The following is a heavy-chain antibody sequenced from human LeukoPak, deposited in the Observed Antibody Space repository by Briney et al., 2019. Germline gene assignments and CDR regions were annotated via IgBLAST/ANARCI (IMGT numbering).Heavy chain of an antibody. Sequence: SETLSLTCTVSGGSISSGSYYWSWIRQPAGKGLEWIGRIYTSGSTNYNPSLKSRVTISVDTSKNQFSLKLSSVTAADTAVYYCARGGYYDSRVFDYWGQGTLVTVSS. CDR2: IYTSGST. CDR3: ARGGYYDSRVFDY. CDR1: GGSISSGSYY. J-gene: IGHJ4*02. D-gene: IGHD3-22*01. V-gene: IGHV4-61*02.